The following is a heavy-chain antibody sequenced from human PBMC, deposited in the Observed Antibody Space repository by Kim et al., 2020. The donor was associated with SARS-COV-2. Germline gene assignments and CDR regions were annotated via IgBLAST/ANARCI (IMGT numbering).Heavy chain of an antibody. Sequence: FQGRVTMTRDTSTSTVYMELSSLRSEDTAVYYCAREGQRVVVAATGWFDPWGQGTLVTVSS. CDR3: AREGQRVVVAATGWFDP. J-gene: IGHJ5*02. V-gene: IGHV1-46*01. D-gene: IGHD2-15*01.